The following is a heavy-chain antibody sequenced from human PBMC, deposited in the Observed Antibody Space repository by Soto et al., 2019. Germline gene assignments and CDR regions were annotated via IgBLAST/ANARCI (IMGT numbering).Heavy chain of an antibody. CDR2: IHPNSGGT. D-gene: IGHD5-12*01. J-gene: IGHJ4*02. CDR3: ARAGLTTLELATIY. CDR1: GYTFTDYY. V-gene: IGHV1-2*02. Sequence: ASVKVSCKASGYTFTDYYLHWVRQSPGQGLEWMGWIHPNSGGTKFPQQFQGRVIMTRDTSISTAYMELSRLTSDDKAVYYCARAGLTTLELATIYWGQGTLVTVSS.